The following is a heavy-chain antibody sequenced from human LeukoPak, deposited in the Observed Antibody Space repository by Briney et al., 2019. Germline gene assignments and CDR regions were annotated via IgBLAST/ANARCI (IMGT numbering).Heavy chain of an antibody. D-gene: IGHD3-3*01. CDR1: GGSISSYY. V-gene: IGHV4-4*07. CDR2: IYTSGST. Sequence: PSETLSLTCTVSGGSISSYYWGWIRQPAGKGLEWIGRIYTSGSTNYNPSLKSRVTMSVDTSKNQFSLKLSSVTAADTAVYYCAYYDFWSGYFNWGQGTLVTVSS. CDR3: AYYDFWSGYFN. J-gene: IGHJ4*02.